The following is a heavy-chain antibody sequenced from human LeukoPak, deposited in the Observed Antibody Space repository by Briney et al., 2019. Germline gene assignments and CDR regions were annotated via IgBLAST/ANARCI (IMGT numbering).Heavy chain of an antibody. CDR2: ISAYNGNT. V-gene: IGHV1-18*01. J-gene: IGHJ6*02. D-gene: IGHD6-19*01. Sequence: ASVKVSCKASGGTFSSYAISWVRQAPGQGLEWMGWISAYNGNTNYAQKLQGRVTMTTDTSTSTAYMELRSLRSDDTAVYYCARDTGSQQWLVQDYYYGVDVWGQGTTVTVSS. CDR1: GGTFSSYA. CDR3: ARDTGSQQWLVQDYYYGVDV.